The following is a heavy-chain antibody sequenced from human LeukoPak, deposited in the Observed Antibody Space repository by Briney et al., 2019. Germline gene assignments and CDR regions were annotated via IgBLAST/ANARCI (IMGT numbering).Heavy chain of an antibody. CDR3: ARGSGNSFDY. CDR2: INSDASLT. D-gene: IGHD3-10*01. V-gene: IGHV3-74*01. J-gene: IGHJ4*02. CDR1: GFTFSSYW. Sequence: GGSLRLSCAASGFTFSSYWMHWVRQAPGKGLVWVSRINSDASLTSYADSVKGRFTISRDNAKNTLYLQMNNLRDEDTAVYYCARGSGNSFDYWGQGALATVSS.